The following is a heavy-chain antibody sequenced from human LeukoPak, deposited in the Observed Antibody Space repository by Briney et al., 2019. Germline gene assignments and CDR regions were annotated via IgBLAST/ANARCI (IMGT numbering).Heavy chain of an antibody. Sequence: PSETLSLTCAVYGGSFSGYYWSWIRQPPGKGREWIGEINHSGSTNYNPSLKSRVTISVDTSKNQFSLKLSSVTAADTAVYYCARFSNDHGVKFDYWGQGTLVTVSS. CDR2: INHSGST. CDR3: ARFSNDHGVKFDY. CDR1: GGSFSGYY. V-gene: IGHV4-34*01. D-gene: IGHD4-17*01. J-gene: IGHJ4*02.